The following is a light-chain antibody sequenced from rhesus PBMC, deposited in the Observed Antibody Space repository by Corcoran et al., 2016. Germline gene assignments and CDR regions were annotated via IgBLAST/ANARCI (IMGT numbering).Light chain of an antibody. CDR1: SNDVGGYDY. CDR2: EVS. Sequence: QAALTQPPSVSGSPGQSVTTSCTGTSNDVGGYDYVSWYQQHPGTAPKLMLYEVSKRPSGVSDRFSGSKSGNTASLTISGLQAADDADYYCSSDAGSNTFIFGAGTRLTVL. J-gene: IGLJ1*01. CDR3: SSDAGSNTFI. V-gene: IGLV2-23*01.